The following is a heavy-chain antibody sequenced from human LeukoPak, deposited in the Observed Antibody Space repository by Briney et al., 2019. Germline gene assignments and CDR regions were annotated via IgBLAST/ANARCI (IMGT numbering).Heavy chain of an antibody. V-gene: IGHV4-59*08. CDR2: IYYSGST. CDR3: ARMVGRVRFLEWLFDY. D-gene: IGHD3-3*01. CDR1: GGSISSYY. J-gene: IGHJ4*02. Sequence: SETLSLTCTVSGGSISSYYWSWIRQPPGKGPEWIGYIYYSGSTNYNPSLKSRVTISVDTSKNQFSLKLSSVTAADTAVYYCARMVGRVRFLEWLFDYWGQGTLVTVSS.